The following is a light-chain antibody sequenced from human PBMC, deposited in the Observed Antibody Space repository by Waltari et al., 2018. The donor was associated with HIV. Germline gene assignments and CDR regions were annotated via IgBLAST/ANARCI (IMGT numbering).Light chain of an antibody. V-gene: IGLV1-40*01. CDR3: QSFDSSLTTSGVI. J-gene: IGLJ2*01. Sequence: QSVLTQPPPVSGAPGQRVSISCTGSSSNIGAGEDVHWYQQLPGTAPKLLIYANINRPSGVPDRFSGSKSGSSASLAITGLQAEDEAHYYCQSFDSSLTTSGVIFGGGTKLTVL. CDR1: SSNIGAGED. CDR2: ANI.